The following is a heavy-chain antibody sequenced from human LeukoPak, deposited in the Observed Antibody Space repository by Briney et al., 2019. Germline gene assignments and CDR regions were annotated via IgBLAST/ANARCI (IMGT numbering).Heavy chain of an antibody. CDR3: ARGGVDYYGSGTYYLMYYFDY. CDR2: ISGSGGAT. J-gene: IGHJ4*02. D-gene: IGHD3-10*01. Sequence: GGTLRLSCVASGFTFSTYGMSWVRQAPGKGLEWVSGISGSGGATYYADSVKGRFTISRDDPHNTLYLQMNSLGAEDTAVYFCARGGVDYYGSGTYYLMYYFDYWGQGALVTVSS. CDR1: GFTFSTYG. V-gene: IGHV3-23*01.